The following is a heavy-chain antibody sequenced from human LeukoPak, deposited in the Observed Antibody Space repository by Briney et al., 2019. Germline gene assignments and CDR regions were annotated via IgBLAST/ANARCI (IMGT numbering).Heavy chain of an antibody. V-gene: IGHV3-23*01. CDR1: GFTFSNYG. D-gene: IGHD3-22*01. CDR3: AKELYYYDGKGAFDI. Sequence: GGTLRLSCAASGFTFSNYGLSWVRQAPGKGLEWVSGITGSGGSTYYADSVKGRFTISRDNSKNTLYLQMNSLRAEDTAVYYCAKELYYYDGKGAFDIWGQGTMVTVSS. J-gene: IGHJ3*02. CDR2: ITGSGGST.